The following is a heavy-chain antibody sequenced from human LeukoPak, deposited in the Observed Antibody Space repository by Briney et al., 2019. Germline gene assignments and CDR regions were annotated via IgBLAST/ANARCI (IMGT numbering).Heavy chain of an antibody. J-gene: IGHJ4*02. CDR1: GYTFTSYG. D-gene: IGHD4/OR15-4a*01. CDR3: ARAPLIKGDYYFDY. V-gene: IGHV1-18*01. Sequence: ASVKVSCKASGYTFTSYGISWVRQAPGQGLEWMGRISTYNGNTKGRVTLTTDTSTNTAYMELRSLRSDDTAVYYCARAPLIKGDYYFDYWGQGTLVTVSS. CDR2: ISTYNGNT.